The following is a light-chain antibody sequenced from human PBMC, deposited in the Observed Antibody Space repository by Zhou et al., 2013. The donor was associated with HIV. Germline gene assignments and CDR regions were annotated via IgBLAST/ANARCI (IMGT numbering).Light chain of an antibody. V-gene: IGKV1-39*01. J-gene: IGKJ2*03. Sequence: DIQMTQSPSSLSASVGDRVTITCRASQTIINYLNWYQQKPGKAPKLLIYAASSLQSGVPSRFSGSHSGLDFALTISSLQPEDFATYFCQQSYMTPYSFGQGTRLEIQ. CDR2: AAS. CDR1: QTIINY. CDR3: QQSYMTPYS.